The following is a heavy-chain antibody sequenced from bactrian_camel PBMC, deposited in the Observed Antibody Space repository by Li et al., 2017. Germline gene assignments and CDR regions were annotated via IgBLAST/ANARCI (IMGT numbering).Heavy chain of an antibody. CDR2: ADLGGGRE. J-gene: IGHJ4*01. CDR3: AARKVARGSHFSLGRAPALRRDEYNF. Sequence: HVQLVESGGGSAQAGGSLRLSCVVAEFSKSTKCMGWFRQAPGKDLKDREGVAAADLGGGRENYADSVKGRFAVSQDNSKNTLFLQMNVLRPEDTAMYYCAARKVARGSHFSLGRAPALRRDEYNFWGQGTQVTVS. D-gene: IGHD2*01. V-gene: IGHV3S1*01. CDR1: EFSKSTKC.